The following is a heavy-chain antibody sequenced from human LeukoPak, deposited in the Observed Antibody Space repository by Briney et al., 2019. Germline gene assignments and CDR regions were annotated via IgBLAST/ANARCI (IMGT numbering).Heavy chain of an antibody. Sequence: GGSLRLSCAASGFTFSNAWMSWVRQAPGKGLEWVGRIKSKTDGGATDYAAPVKGRFTISRDDSKNTLYLQMNSLKTEDTAVYYCTRDEFSTIVVEPAPLDYWGQGTLVTVSS. J-gene: IGHJ4*02. D-gene: IGHD2-2*01. CDR3: TRDEFSTIVVEPAPLDY. V-gene: IGHV3-15*01. CDR1: GFTFSNAW. CDR2: IKSKTDGGAT.